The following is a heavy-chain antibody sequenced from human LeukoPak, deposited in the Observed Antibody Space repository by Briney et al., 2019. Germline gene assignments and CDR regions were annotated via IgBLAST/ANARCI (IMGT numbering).Heavy chain of an antibody. CDR3: AARSSGNPYF. J-gene: IGHJ4*02. V-gene: IGHV3-7*03. CDR2: IKQDGSEK. CDR1: GLTLSNYW. Sequence: PGGSLRLSCTASGLTLSNYWMIWVRQAPGKGLQWVAKIKQDGSEKYYVGSVKGRFTISRDNAENSLYLQMSSLRVEDTAVYYCAARSSGNPYFWGQGTLVTVSS. D-gene: IGHD1-26*01.